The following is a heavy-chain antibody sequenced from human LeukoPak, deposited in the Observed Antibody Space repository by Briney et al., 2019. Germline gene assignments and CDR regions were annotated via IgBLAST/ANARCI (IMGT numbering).Heavy chain of an antibody. Sequence: SVKVSCKASGDTFNNYAISWVRQAPGQGLEWMGRIIPILDITNYAQKFQGRVTITADKSTRTAHMELNSLRSEDTAVYYCARVGISSDNWFDPWGQGALVIVSS. CDR3: ARVGISSDNWFDP. D-gene: IGHD6-19*01. V-gene: IGHV1-69*04. J-gene: IGHJ5*02. CDR1: GDTFNNYA. CDR2: IIPILDIT.